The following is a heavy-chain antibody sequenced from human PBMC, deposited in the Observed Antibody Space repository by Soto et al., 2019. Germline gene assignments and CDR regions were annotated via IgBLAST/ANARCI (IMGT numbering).Heavy chain of an antibody. D-gene: IGHD2-21*02. V-gene: IGHV3-23*01. J-gene: IGHJ3*01. CDR1: GFTFGNYA. Sequence: GGYLRLSCATSGFTFGNYAMNWVRQAPGKGLEWISSISDPGTSTYYANSVKGRFSMSRGNSKNTLFLQMNRLRADDTAVYFCAKALVTPSDTFDLWGRGTLVT. CDR3: AKALVTPSDTFDL. CDR2: ISDPGTST.